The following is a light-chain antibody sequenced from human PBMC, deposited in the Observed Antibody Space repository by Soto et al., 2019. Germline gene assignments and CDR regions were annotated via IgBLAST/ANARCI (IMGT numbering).Light chain of an antibody. CDR1: QSISSY. V-gene: IGKV1-39*01. CDR2: AES. CDR3: HHSYSALWT. Sequence: DIQMTQSPSSLSASVGDRVTITCRASQSISSYLNWYQQKPGKAPKLLIYAESSLQSGDPSRFSGNGTTTEFTLTISSLQPEDFATYYGHHSYSALWTFGPRVKVDIK. J-gene: IGKJ1*01.